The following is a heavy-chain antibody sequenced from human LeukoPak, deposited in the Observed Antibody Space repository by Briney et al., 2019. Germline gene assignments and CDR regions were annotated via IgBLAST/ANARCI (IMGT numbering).Heavy chain of an antibody. D-gene: IGHD2-2*01. Sequence: SVKVSCKASGGSFSDNAINWVRQAPGQGLEWMGGLIPVFGTPNYAQRFQGRVTLTADTSTKTVYMEMAGLRSEDTAVYFCARGIVTSTTDYFDYWGQGTLVTVSS. CDR2: LIPVFGTP. J-gene: IGHJ4*02. V-gene: IGHV1-69*06. CDR1: GGSFSDNA. CDR3: ARGIVTSTTDYFDY.